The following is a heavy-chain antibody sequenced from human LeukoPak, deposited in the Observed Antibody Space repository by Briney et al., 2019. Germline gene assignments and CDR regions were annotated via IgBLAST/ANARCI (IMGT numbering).Heavy chain of an antibody. V-gene: IGHV5-51*01. J-gene: IGHJ3*02. CDR3: ARDLAAAQNAFDI. Sequence: ESLKISCKGSGYSFTSYWIGWVRQMPGKGLEWMGIIYPGDSDTRYSPSFQGQVTISADKSISTAYLQWTTLKASDTAMYYCARDLAAAQNAFDIWGQGTMVTVSS. CDR1: GYSFTSYW. CDR2: IYPGDSDT. D-gene: IGHD6-25*01.